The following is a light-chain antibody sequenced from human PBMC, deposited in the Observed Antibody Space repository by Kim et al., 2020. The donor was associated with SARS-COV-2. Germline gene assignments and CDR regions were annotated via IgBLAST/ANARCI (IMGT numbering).Light chain of an antibody. Sequence: DIQMTQSPSSLAASVGDRVTITCQASQDVKNYLNWYQQKPGKVPQLLIYDASNLEIGVPSRFSGSGSGTDFTLTISSLHPEDIATYYCQQYYNLPRTFGQGTKLEIK. CDR2: DAS. CDR1: QDVKNY. CDR3: QQYYNLPRT. J-gene: IGKJ2*01. V-gene: IGKV1-33*01.